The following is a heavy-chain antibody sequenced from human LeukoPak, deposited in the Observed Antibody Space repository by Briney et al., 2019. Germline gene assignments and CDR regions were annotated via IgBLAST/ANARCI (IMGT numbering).Heavy chain of an antibody. CDR1: GNYL. V-gene: IGHV3-74*01. J-gene: IGHJ4*02. Sequence: PGGSLRLPCAASGNYLMHWVRQAPGKGLVWVSHINSDGSWTSYADSVKGRFTISKDNAKNTVYLQMNSLRAEDTAVYYCVSFYETYWGRGTLVTVSS. CDR3: VSFYETY. CDR2: INSDGSWT. D-gene: IGHD2/OR15-2a*01.